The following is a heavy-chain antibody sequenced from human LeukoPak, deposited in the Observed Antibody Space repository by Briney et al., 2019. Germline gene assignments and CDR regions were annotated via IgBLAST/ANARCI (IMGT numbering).Heavy chain of an antibody. CDR1: GFTFSNAW. CDR3: TTDFLDYYDSSGYYTIDRNYFDY. V-gene: IGHV3-15*01. Sequence: GGSLRLSCAASGFTFSNAWMSWVRQAPGKGLEWVGHIKSKTDGGTTDYAAPVKGRFTISRDDSKNTLYLQMNSLKTEDTAVYYCTTDFLDYYDSSGYYTIDRNYFDYWGQGTLVTVSS. D-gene: IGHD3-22*01. J-gene: IGHJ4*02. CDR2: IKSKTDGGTT.